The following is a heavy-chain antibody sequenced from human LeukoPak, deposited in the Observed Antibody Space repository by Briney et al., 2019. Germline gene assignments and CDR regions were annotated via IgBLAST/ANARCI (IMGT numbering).Heavy chain of an antibody. D-gene: IGHD1-26*01. CDR3: ATLTKWEPYYFDY. Sequence: ASVKVSCKASGYTFTSYDINWVRQAPGQGLEWMGWINPNSGGTNYAQKFQGRVTMTEDTSTDTAYMELSSLRSEDTAVYYCATLTKWEPYYFDYWGQGTLVTVSS. V-gene: IGHV1-8*01. CDR2: INPNSGGT. CDR1: GYTFTSYD. J-gene: IGHJ4*02.